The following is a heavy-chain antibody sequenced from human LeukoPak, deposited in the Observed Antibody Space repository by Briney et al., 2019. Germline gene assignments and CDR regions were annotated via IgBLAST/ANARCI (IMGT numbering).Heavy chain of an antibody. D-gene: IGHD5-12*01. CDR1: GGSISSYY. V-gene: IGHV4-59*01. Sequence: SETLSLTCTVSGGSISSYYWSWIRQPPGKGLEWTGYIYYSGSTNYNPSLKSRVTISVDTSKNQFSLKLSSVTAADTAVYYCAAVATDGIDYWGQGTLVTVSS. CDR3: AAVATDGIDY. CDR2: IYYSGST. J-gene: IGHJ4*02.